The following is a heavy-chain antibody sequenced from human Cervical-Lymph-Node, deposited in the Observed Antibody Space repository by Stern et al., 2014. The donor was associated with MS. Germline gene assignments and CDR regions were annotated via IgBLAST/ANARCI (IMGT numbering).Heavy chain of an antibody. D-gene: IGHD2-21*01. J-gene: IGHJ5*02. Sequence: VQLVESGAEVKRPGASMRVSCKASGYPFSNYAINWVRQAPGQGLEWLGWMNPKSDNRVYAQRVQSRVSMTRNMSANTAYMDLSSLTSGDSAVYYCARGRGIAALDPWGQGTLVTVSS. CDR2: MNPKSDNR. CDR3: ARGRGIAALDP. V-gene: IGHV1-8*01. CDR1: GYPFSNYA.